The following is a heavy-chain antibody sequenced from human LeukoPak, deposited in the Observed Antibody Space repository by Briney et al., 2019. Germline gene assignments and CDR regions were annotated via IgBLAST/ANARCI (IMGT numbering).Heavy chain of an antibody. D-gene: IGHD6-13*01. CDR3: ARAAMGYTGDY. CDR1: GFTFSSYS. CDR2: ISSSSSYI. V-gene: IGHV3-21*01. Sequence: GGSLRLSCAASGFTFSSYSMNWVRQAPGKGLEWVSSISSSSSYIYYADSVKGRFTISRDNAKNSLYLQMNSLRAEDAAVYYCARAAMGYTGDYWGQGTLVTVSS. J-gene: IGHJ4*02.